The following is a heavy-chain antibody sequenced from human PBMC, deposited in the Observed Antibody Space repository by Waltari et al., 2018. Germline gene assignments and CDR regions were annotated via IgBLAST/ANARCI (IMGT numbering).Heavy chain of an antibody. J-gene: IGHJ3*01. CDR2: INPVDSAT. CDR1: GYTFTSYW. Sequence: EVQLVQSGAEVKKPGESLKISCKGSGYTFTSYWIGWVRQMPGKGLEWMAVINPVDSATRYSPSFQGQVIISADKSINTAFLQWSSLKASDTAMYYCAIQTLYYYDSNGYDIFDVWGQGTMVTVSS. V-gene: IGHV5-51*01. CDR3: AIQTLYYYDSNGYDIFDV. D-gene: IGHD3-22*01.